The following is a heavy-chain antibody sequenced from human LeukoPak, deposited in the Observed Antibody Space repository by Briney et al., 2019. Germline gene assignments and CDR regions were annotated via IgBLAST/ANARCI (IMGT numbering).Heavy chain of an antibody. V-gene: IGHV3-23*01. CDR1: GFTFSTYA. CDR2: ISGSGSNT. D-gene: IGHD4-17*01. J-gene: IGHJ4*02. Sequence: PGGSLRLSCAASGFTFSTYAMRWVRQAPGKGLEWVSSISGSGSNTYYAESVKGRFTISRDNSKNTVNLQMNSLRADDTAVYYCASHDYGDYASFDYWGQGTLVTVSS. CDR3: ASHDYGDYASFDY.